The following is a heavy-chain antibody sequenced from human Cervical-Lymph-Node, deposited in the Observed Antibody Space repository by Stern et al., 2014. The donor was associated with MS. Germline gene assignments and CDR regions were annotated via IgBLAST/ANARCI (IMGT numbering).Heavy chain of an antibody. J-gene: IGHJ4*02. CDR2: LIPFFGAT. D-gene: IGHD4-11*01. Sequence: VQLVESGSEVKKPGSSVKVSCKPSGDTFSSYALSWVRQAPGQGLEWVGGLIPFFGATRYGQKFQGRVTITPEESTGTAFMELTNLTSDDTAVYYCALRRSYYVYWGLGTLISVSS. V-gene: IGHV1-69*01. CDR1: GDTFSSYA. CDR3: ALRRSYYVY.